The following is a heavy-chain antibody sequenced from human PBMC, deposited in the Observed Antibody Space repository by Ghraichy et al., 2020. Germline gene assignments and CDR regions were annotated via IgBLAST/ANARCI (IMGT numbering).Heavy chain of an antibody. Sequence: ASVKVSCKTSGFTFTFYGISWVRQAPGQGLEWMGWISAYNGDTKYAQKLQGRVTMTTDTSTSTAYMDLRSLTSDDTAVYYCARDGAIEAGQFDPWGQGTLVTVSS. CDR2: ISAYNGDT. CDR3: ARDGAIEAGQFDP. CDR1: GFTFTFYG. D-gene: IGHD6-19*01. V-gene: IGHV1-18*01. J-gene: IGHJ5*02.